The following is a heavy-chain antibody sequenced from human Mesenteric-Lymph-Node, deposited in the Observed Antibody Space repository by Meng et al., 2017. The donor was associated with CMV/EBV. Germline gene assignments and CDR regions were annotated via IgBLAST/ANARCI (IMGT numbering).Heavy chain of an antibody. CDR1: GFTVSSNY. Sequence: GGSLRLSCAASGFTVSSNYMSWVRQAPGKGLEWVSLIYSDGNTYYADSVKGRFTISRDNSKNTLYVQMNSLRAEYTAVYYCARHVVVVGYYYGLDVWGQGTTVTVSS. D-gene: IGHD2-21*01. J-gene: IGHJ6*02. CDR2: IYSDGNT. CDR3: ARHVVVVGYYYGLDV. V-gene: IGHV3-66*02.